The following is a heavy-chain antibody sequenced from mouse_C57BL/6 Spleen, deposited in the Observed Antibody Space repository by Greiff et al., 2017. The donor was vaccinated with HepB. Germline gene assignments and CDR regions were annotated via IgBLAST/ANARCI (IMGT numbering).Heavy chain of an antibody. V-gene: IGHV1-76*01. CDR3: ARSGYYHAMDY. Sequence: VQLQQSGAELVRPGASVKLSCKASGYTFTDYYINWVKQRPGQGLEWIARIYPGSGNTYYNEKFKGKATLTAEKSSSTAYMQLSSLTSEDSAVYFCARSGYYHAMDYWGQGTSDTVSS. J-gene: IGHJ4*01. D-gene: IGHD2-2*01. CDR2: IYPGSGNT. CDR1: GYTFTDYY.